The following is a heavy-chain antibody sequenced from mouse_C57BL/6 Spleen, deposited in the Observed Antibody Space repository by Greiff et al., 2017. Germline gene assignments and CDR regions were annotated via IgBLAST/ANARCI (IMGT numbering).Heavy chain of an antibody. D-gene: IGHD2-3*01. Sequence: QVQLKQPGAELVMPGASVKLSCKASGYTFTSYWMHWVKQRPGQGLEWIGEIDPSDSYTNYNQKFKGKSTLTVDKSSSTAYMQLSSLTSEDSAVYYCARSYDGYYEGHFDYWGQGTTLTVSS. CDR3: ARSYDGYYEGHFDY. V-gene: IGHV1-69*01. CDR2: IDPSDSYT. CDR1: GYTFTSYW. J-gene: IGHJ2*01.